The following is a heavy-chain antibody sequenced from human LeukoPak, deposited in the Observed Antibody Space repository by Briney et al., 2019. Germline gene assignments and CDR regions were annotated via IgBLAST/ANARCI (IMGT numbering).Heavy chain of an antibody. Sequence: ASVKVSCKASGYSFTSYGFNWVRQAPGQGLEWMGWMSAYNGKTNYAHSLQGRVTVTADTSTSTAYMELRSLRSDDTAVYYCARQYYDFWSLNPWGGVGTYYMDVWGKGTTITVSS. D-gene: IGHD3-3*01. CDR3: ARQYYDFWSLNPWGGVGTYYMDV. V-gene: IGHV1-18*01. CDR2: MSAYNGKT. J-gene: IGHJ6*03. CDR1: GYSFTSYG.